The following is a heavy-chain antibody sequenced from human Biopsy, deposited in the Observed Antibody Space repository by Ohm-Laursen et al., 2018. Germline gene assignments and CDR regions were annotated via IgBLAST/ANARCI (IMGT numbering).Heavy chain of an antibody. V-gene: IGHV1-46*01. CDR1: GYSFTSYY. Sequence: ASVKVSCKVSGYSFTSYYMHWVRQAPGQGLEWMGMINPSGSTTSYPQIFQGRVTMTRDTSKSTVYMELSSLRSADTAVYFCTRNTGWYGDLYYFDYWGQGTLVTVSS. D-gene: IGHD6-19*01. J-gene: IGHJ4*02. CDR3: TRNTGWYGDLYYFDY. CDR2: INPSGSTT.